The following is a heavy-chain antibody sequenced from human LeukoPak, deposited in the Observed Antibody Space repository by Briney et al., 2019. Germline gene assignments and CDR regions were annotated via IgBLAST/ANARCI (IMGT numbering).Heavy chain of an antibody. D-gene: IGHD3-10*02. CDR1: GFTFISYA. V-gene: IGHV3-48*03. Sequence: GGSLRLSCAASGFTFISYAMSWVRQAPVKGLEWVSYISSSGSTIYYADSVKGRFTISRDNAKNSLYLQMNSLRAEDTAVYYCAELGITMIGGVWGKGTTVTISS. J-gene: IGHJ6*04. CDR3: AELGITMIGGV. CDR2: ISSSGSTI.